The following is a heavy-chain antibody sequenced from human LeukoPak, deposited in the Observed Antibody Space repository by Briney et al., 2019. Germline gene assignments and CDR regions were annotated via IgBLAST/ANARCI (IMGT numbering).Heavy chain of an antibody. V-gene: IGHV4-4*07. CDR1: GGSISSFY. CDR2: MFTSGST. Sequence: PSETLSLTCTVSGGSISSFYWNWIRQPAGKGLEWIGRMFTSGSTNYNPSLTSRVTMSVDASKNQISLKLSSVTAADTAVYYCARFGRELDFWGQGTLVTVSS. CDR3: ARFGRELDF. J-gene: IGHJ4*02. D-gene: IGHD3-10*01.